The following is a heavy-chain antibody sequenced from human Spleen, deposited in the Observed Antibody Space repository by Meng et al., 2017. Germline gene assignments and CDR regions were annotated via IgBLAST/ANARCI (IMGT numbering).Heavy chain of an antibody. CDR3: ARAPRGTYFDY. Sequence: QVKLQESGPGLVKPSQTLSLTCTVSSGSITTYDYYWTWIRQPPGKGLEWIGYIYYSGSTYYNPSLTSRISMSVDPSKSQFSLKVSSVTAADTAVYFCARAPRGTYFDYWGQGTLVTVSS. D-gene: IGHD1-26*01. CDR2: IYYSGST. J-gene: IGHJ4*02. CDR1: SGSITTYDYY. V-gene: IGHV4-30-4*01.